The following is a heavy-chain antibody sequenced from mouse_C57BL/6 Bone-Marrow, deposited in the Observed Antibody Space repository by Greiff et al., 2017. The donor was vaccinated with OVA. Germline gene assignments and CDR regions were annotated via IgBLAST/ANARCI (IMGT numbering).Heavy chain of an antibody. D-gene: IGHD1-1*01. Sequence: EVQVVESGGGLVKPGGSLKLSCAASGFTFSSYAMSWVRQTPEKRLEWVATISDGGSYTYYPDNVKGRFTISRDNAKNNLYLQMSHLKSEDTAMYYCARVHYYGSSLDYWGQGTSVTVSS. V-gene: IGHV5-4*01. CDR3: ARVHYYGSSLDY. CDR1: GFTFSSYA. CDR2: ISDGGSYT. J-gene: IGHJ4*01.